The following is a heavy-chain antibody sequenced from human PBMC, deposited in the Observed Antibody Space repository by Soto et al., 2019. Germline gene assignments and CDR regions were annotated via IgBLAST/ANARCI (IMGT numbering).Heavy chain of an antibody. V-gene: IGHV3-33*01. D-gene: IGHD4-17*01. Sequence: QVQLAESGGGVVQPGRSLRLSCAATGFTFSNYGMHWVRQAPGKGLEWVAVILKDGSDQKYADSMKGRFTISRDNSENTLYLHMNSLRAEDTAVYYCARDDDYPDNGFDYWGQGTLVTVSS. CDR3: ARDDDYPDNGFDY. CDR1: GFTFSNYG. J-gene: IGHJ4*02. CDR2: ILKDGSDQ.